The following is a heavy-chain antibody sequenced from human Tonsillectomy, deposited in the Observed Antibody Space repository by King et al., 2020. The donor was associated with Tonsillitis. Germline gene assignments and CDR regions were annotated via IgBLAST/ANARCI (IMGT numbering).Heavy chain of an antibody. V-gene: IGHV3-7*01. CDR3: AREILYYVILTGYPAAFDY. CDR2: IKQDGSEK. D-gene: IGHD3-9*01. Sequence: VQLVESGGGLVQPGGSLRLSCAASGFTFSSYWMSWVRQAPGKGLEWVANIKQDGSEKYYVDSVKGRFTISRDNAKNSLYLQMNSLRAEDTAVYYCAREILYYVILTGYPAAFDYWGQGTLVTVSS. J-gene: IGHJ4*02. CDR1: GFTFSSYW.